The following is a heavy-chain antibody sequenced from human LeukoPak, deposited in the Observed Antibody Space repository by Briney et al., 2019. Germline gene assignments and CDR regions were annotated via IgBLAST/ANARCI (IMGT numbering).Heavy chain of an antibody. J-gene: IGHJ4*02. CDR2: IYPGDSDT. D-gene: IGHD3-22*01. Sequence: GESLKISCKGSGSSFTSYWIGWVRPMAGKGLEWMGIIYPGDSDTRYSPSFQGQVTISADKSISTAYLQWSSLKASDTAMYYCARLIDSSGYSPFGDYWGQGTLVTVSS. V-gene: IGHV5-51*01. CDR1: GSSFTSYW. CDR3: ARLIDSSGYSPFGDY.